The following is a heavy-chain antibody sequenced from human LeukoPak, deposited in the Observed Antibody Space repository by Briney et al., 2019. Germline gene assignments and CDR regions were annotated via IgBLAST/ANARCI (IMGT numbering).Heavy chain of an antibody. CDR2: IWYDGSNK. CDR3: ARDRRKYSSSSRYYYYGMDV. J-gene: IGHJ6*02. Sequence: PGGSLRLSCAASGFTFSSYAMHWVRQAPGKGLEWVAVIWYDGSNKYYADSVKGRFTISRDNSKNTLYLQMNSLRAEDTAVYYCARDRRKYSSSSRYYYYGMDVWGQGTTVTVSS. D-gene: IGHD6-6*01. V-gene: IGHV3-33*08. CDR1: GFTFSSYA.